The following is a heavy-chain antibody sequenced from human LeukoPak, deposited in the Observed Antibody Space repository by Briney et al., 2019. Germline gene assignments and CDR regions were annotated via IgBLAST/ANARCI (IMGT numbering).Heavy chain of an antibody. J-gene: IGHJ4*02. V-gene: IGHV3-66*04. D-gene: IGHD6-13*01. CDR2: IYSGGST. Sequence: GGSLRLSCAASGFTFSSYYMNWVRQAPGKGLEWVSVIYSGGSTYYADSVKGRFTISRDNSKNTLYLQMNSLRAEDTAVYYCARQGIAAAAPDYWGQGTLVTVSS. CDR3: ARQGIAAAAPDY. CDR1: GFTFSSYY.